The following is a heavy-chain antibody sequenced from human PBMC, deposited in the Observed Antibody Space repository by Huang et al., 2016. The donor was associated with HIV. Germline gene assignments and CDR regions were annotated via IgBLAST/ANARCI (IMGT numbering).Heavy chain of an antibody. V-gene: IGHV4-34*02. CDR1: GGSFSHYY. Sequence: HVQLQQWGTTLLKPSETLSLKCAVYGGSFSHYYWSWIRQSPNKGPVWIGESNHLGMTTYHPSLSSRVSMSIDTCKNKFSLNFTSLTAADTAVYYCARPKLTDIASDSSWNYFDSWGQGTLVTVSS. D-gene: IGHD2-21*02. CDR2: SNHLGMT. CDR3: ARPKLTDIASDSSWNYFDS. J-gene: IGHJ4*02.